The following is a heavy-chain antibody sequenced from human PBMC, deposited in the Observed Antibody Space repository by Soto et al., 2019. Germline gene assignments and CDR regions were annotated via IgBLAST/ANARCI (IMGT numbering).Heavy chain of an antibody. V-gene: IGHV5-51*01. Sequence: GESLKISCKGTGYNFGGYWIGWVRQLPGKGPEWMGIIHPGASDTRYSPSFQGQVTIAADESSSTTYLQWRSLKASDSATYYCARGGFIGTQHDYWGQGTQVTVSS. CDR1: GYNFGGYW. D-gene: IGHD1-7*01. CDR2: IHPGASDT. J-gene: IGHJ4*02. CDR3: ARGGFIGTQHDY.